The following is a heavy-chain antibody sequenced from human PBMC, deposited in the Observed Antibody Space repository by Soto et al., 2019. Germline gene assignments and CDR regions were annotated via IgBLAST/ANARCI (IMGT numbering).Heavy chain of an antibody. CDR1: GFTLSGVD. J-gene: IGHJ4*02. Sequence: QVQLVESGGGVVQPGTSLRLSCSASGFTLSGVDMHWVRQAPGKGLEWVAVMSYDGRNQYYADSVKGRFTVSRDSPKSTLYLQMNSLRTEDAAVYYCAKGGWYTSSSRSDCWGQGTLVTVSS. CDR2: MSYDGRNQ. CDR3: AKGGWYTSSSRSDC. D-gene: IGHD6-6*01. V-gene: IGHV3-30*18.